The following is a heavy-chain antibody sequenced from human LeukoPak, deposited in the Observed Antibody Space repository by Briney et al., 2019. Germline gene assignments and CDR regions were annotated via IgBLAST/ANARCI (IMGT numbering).Heavy chain of an antibody. Sequence: ASVKVSCKASGYTFTGYYMHWVRQAPGQGLEWMGWINPNSGGTNYAQKFQGRVTMTRDTSISTAYMELSRLRSDGTAVYYCARDWYSSSWGIDYWGQGTLVTVSS. CDR2: INPNSGGT. CDR3: ARDWYSSSWGIDY. J-gene: IGHJ4*02. D-gene: IGHD6-13*01. CDR1: GYTFTGYY. V-gene: IGHV1-2*02.